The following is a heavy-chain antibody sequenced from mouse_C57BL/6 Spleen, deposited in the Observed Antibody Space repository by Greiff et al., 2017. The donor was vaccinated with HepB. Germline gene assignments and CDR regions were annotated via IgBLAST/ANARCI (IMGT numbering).Heavy chain of an antibody. J-gene: IGHJ3*01. CDR3: ARGGTYYDYDGGFAY. Sequence: QVQLKQSGAELMKPGASVKLSCKATGYTFTGYWIEWVKQRPGHGLEWIGEILPGSGSTNYNEKFKGKATFTADTSSNTAYMQLSRLTTEDSAIYYCARGGTYYDYDGGFAYWGQGTLVTVSA. D-gene: IGHD2-4*01. V-gene: IGHV1-9*01. CDR2: ILPGSGST. CDR1: GYTFTGYW.